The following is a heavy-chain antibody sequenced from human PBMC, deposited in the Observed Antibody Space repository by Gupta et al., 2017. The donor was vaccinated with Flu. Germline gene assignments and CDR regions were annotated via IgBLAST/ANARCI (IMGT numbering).Heavy chain of an antibody. V-gene: IGHV3-73*02. D-gene: IGHD3-9*01. CDR3: TGLDDLLTGYRN. CDR2: IKLKTENYAT. J-gene: IGHJ4*02. CDR1: GFTFSGSP. Sequence: EVQLVESGGGLVQPGGSLKLSCAASGFTFSGSPIHWVRQASGKGLEWVGRIKLKTENYATAYSASVKGRFTISRDDSKNTAYLQMTSLKTEDTAVYFCTGLDDLLTGYRNWGQGTLVTVSS.